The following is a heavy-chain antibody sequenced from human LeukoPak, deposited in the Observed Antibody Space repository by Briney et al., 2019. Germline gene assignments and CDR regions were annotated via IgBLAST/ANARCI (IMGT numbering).Heavy chain of an antibody. J-gene: IGHJ4*02. CDR1: GYTFTGYY. D-gene: IGHD2-15*01. CDR3: AREGGGSSYYFDY. V-gene: IGHV1-2*02. CDR2: INPNSGGT. Sequence: VASVKVSCKASGYTFTGYYMHWVRQAPGQGLEWMGWINPNSGGTNYAQKFQGRVTMTRDTSTSTAYMERSRLRSDDAAVYYCAREGGGSSYYFDYWGQGTLVTVSS.